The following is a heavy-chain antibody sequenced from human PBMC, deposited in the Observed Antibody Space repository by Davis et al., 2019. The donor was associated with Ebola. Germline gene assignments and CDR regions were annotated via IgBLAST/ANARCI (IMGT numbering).Heavy chain of an antibody. D-gene: IGHD3-3*01. V-gene: IGHV1-2*02. CDR1: GGTFSSYA. CDR3: AIGPSGRGWSPIDY. CDR2: INPNSGGT. Sequence: ASVKVSCKASGGTFSSYAISWVRQAPGQGLEWMGWINPNSGGTNYAQKFQGRVTMTRDTSISTAYMELSRLRSDDTAMYYCAIGPSGRGWSPIDYWGQGTLVTVSS. J-gene: IGHJ4*02.